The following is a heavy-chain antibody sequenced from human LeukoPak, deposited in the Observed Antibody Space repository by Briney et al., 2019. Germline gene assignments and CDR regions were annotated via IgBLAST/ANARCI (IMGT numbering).Heavy chain of an antibody. CDR3: ARDEVPGVVPAAIGY. V-gene: IGHV1-69*13. D-gene: IGHD2-2*01. CDR2: IIPIFGTA. J-gene: IGHJ4*02. CDR1: GYIFTSYF. Sequence: GASVKVSCKASGYIFTSYFMHWVRQAPGQGLEWMGGIIPIFGTANYAQKFQGRVTITADESTSTAYMELSSLRSEDTAVYYCARDEVPGVVPAAIGYWGQGTLVTVSS.